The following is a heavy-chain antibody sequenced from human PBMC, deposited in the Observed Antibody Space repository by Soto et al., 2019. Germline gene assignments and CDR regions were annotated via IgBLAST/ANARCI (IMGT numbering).Heavy chain of an antibody. CDR2: TRNKANSYTT. D-gene: IGHD3-22*01. CDR3: ARERRSDSSGYYYRFFDY. J-gene: IGHJ4*02. CDR1: VSPFGSTS. V-gene: IGHV3-72*01. Sequence: LSLSVASSVSPFGSTSMDRDRLAPGQGREGVGRTRNKANSYTTEHAASVKGRFTISRDDSKNSLYLQMNSLKTEDTAVYYCARERRSDSSGYYYRFFDYWGQGTLVTVSS.